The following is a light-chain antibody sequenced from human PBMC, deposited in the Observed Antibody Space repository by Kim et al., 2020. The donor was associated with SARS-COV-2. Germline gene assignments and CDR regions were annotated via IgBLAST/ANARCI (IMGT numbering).Light chain of an antibody. CDR1: RGVSSNY. J-gene: IGKJ3*01. CDR2: GAS. CDR3: QQYSSPPGDT. Sequence: DIVLTQSPGTLSVSPGERATLSCRASRGVSSNYLAWYQHKPGQAPRLLIHGASTRAAGIPDRFSGSGSGTDFTLTISTLEPEDSAFYYCQQYSSPPGDTFGPGTKVDIK. V-gene: IGKV3-20*01.